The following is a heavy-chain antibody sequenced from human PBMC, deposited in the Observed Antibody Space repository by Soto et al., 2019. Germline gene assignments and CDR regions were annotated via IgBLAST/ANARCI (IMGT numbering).Heavy chain of an antibody. J-gene: IGHJ6*02. CDR1: GYTFTSYG. V-gene: IGHV1-18*04. CDR3: ARAKHYYYYGMDV. CDR2: ISAYNGNT. Sequence: VEVSCKASGYTFTSYGISWVRQAPGQGLEWMGWISAYNGNTNYAQKLQGRVTMTTDTSTSTAYMELRSLRSDDTAVYYCARAKHYYYYGMDVCGQGTTVTVSS.